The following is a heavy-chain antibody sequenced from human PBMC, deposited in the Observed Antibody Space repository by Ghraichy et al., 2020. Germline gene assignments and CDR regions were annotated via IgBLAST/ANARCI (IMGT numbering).Heavy chain of an antibody. CDR2: IYYGGTT. CDR1: GASVSSDSFH. J-gene: IGHJ4*02. Sequence: SETLSLTCSVSGASVSSDSFHWSWIRQPPGKGLEWIGYIYYGGTTDYNTTLKSRVTISVDTSKNQCSLSLTSVTAADTAFYYCTRGWLGPATPKNDYWGQGTLVTVSS. CDR3: TRGWLGPATPKNDY. V-gene: IGHV4-61*01. D-gene: IGHD1-26*01.